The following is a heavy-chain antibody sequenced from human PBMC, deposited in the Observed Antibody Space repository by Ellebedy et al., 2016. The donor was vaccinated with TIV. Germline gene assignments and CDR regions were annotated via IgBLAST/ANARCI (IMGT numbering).Heavy chain of an antibody. V-gene: IGHV1-69*02. D-gene: IGHD2-2*01. CDR3: ATLRVHCSSTSCYRDGHSDV. CDR1: GYTFTAYY. CDR2: IIPILGIA. Sequence: SVKVSCXASGYTFTAYYMHWVPQAPGQGLEWMGRIIPILGIANYAQKFQGRVTITADKSTSTAYMELSSLRSEDTDVYYCATLRVHCSSTSCYRDGHSDVWGQGTTVTVSS. J-gene: IGHJ6*02.